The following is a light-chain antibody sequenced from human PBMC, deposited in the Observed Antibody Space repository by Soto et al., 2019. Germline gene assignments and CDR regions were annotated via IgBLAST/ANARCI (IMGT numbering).Light chain of an antibody. J-gene: IGLJ2*01. CDR3: SSYTSSSTLVV. CDR2: DVS. Sequence: QSALTQPASVSGSPGQSITISCTGTSSDVGSDNYVSWYQQHPGKAPKLMIYDVSNRPSGVSNRYSGSTSGNTAALTISGLQAEDEADYYCSSYTSSSTLVVFGGGTKLTVL. CDR1: SSDVGSDNY. V-gene: IGLV2-14*01.